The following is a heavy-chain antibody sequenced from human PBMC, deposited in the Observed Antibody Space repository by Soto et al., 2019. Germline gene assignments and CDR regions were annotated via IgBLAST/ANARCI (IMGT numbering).Heavy chain of an antibody. CDR2: INADGSAT. CDR1: GFPFSSYW. CDR3: ARVPGAYSFDY. V-gene: IGHV3-7*01. J-gene: IGHJ4*02. Sequence: EVQLVESGGGLVQPGESVRLSCAASGFPFSSYWMTWVRQAPGKGLEWVANINADGSATYYVDSVKGRFTVSRDNTANSLYLQMSSLRAEDTAVYYCARVPGAYSFDYWGQGNLVTVFS.